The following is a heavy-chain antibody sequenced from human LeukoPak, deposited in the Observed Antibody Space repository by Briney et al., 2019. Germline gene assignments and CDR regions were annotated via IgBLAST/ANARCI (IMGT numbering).Heavy chain of an antibody. CDR1: GASIDSSRYY. CDR3: ATLAVWRDWYFDL. CDR2: IFYSGNS. D-gene: IGHD2-21*01. J-gene: IGHJ2*01. Sequence: PSETLSLTCTVSGASIDSSRYYWGWICQPPGKGPEWIASIFYSGNSYNNPSLKSRVTTSVDTSKNQFSLKLTSVTAADTAVYYCATLAVWRDWYFDLWGRGTLVTVSS. V-gene: IGHV4-39*01.